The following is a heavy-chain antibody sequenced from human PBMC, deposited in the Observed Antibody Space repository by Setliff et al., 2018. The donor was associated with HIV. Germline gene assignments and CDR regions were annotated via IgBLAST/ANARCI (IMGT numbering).Heavy chain of an antibody. CDR2: IHYKGNI. D-gene: IGHD2-15*01. V-gene: IGHV4-30-4*08. Sequence: SETLSLTCTVSGDSIISGDYYWSWIRQSPGKGLEWIGHIHYKGNIDYNASLKSRLTISSDTSKNQFSLNLSSVIAADTAIYFCARFTVVVFGAGEPSWFDPWGQGILVTVSS. CDR3: ARFTVVVFGAGEPSWFDP. CDR1: GDSIISGDYY. J-gene: IGHJ5*02.